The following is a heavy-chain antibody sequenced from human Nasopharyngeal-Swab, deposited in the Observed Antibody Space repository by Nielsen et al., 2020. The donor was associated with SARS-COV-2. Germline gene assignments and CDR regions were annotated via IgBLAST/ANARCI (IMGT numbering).Heavy chain of an antibody. CDR3: ARGYGSFLYYFDH. Sequence: SETLSLTCPVSGGSVSTTTYFWGWIRQPPGKGLEWIGTVYYSGNTYYNPSLKSRVTISVDTSKNQFSLKLNSVTATDTAVYYCARGYGSFLYYFDHWGQGTLVTVSS. CDR2: VYYSGNT. V-gene: IGHV4-39*01. CDR1: GGSVSTTTYF. D-gene: IGHD1-26*01. J-gene: IGHJ4*02.